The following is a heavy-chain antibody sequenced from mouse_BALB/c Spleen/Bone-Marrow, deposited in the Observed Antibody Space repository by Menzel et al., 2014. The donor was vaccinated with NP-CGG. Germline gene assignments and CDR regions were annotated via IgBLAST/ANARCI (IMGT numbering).Heavy chain of an antibody. CDR1: GYTFTSYD. D-gene: IGHD2-10*01. CDR3: ARSYYGNPFDY. Sequence: QVHVKQSGPELVKPGALVKISCKASGYTFTSYDINWVKQRPGQGLEWIGWIYPGDGSTKYNEKFKGKATLTADKSSSTAYMQRSSLTSENASVYFCARSYYGNPFDYWGQGTTLTVSS. J-gene: IGHJ2*01. CDR2: IYPGDGST. V-gene: IGHV1S56*01.